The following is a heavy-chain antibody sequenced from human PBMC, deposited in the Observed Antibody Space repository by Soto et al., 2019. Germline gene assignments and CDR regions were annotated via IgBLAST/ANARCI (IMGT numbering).Heavy chain of an antibody. D-gene: IGHD3-10*01. CDR3: ARLGVPLVHYSGSGSYSDY. J-gene: IGHJ4*02. CDR2: INHSGST. V-gene: IGHV4-34*01. CDR1: GGSFSGYY. Sequence: PSETLSLTCAVYGGSFSGYYWSWIRQPPGKGLEWIGEINHSGSTNYNPSLKSRVTISVDTSKNQFSLKLSSVTAADTAVYYCARLGVPLVHYSGSGSYSDYWGQGTLVTVSS.